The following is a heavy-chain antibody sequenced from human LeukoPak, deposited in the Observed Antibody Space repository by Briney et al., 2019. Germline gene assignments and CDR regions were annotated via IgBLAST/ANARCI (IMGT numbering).Heavy chain of an antibody. D-gene: IGHD5-18*01. Sequence: SVKVSCKASGYTFTGYYMHWVRQAPGQGLEWMGWINPNSGGTNYAQKFQGRVTMTRDTSISTAYMELSRLRSDDTAVYYCASMDTAMVMWYFDYWGQGTLVTVSS. J-gene: IGHJ4*02. CDR3: ASMDTAMVMWYFDY. CDR1: GYTFTGYY. CDR2: INPNSGGT. V-gene: IGHV1-2*02.